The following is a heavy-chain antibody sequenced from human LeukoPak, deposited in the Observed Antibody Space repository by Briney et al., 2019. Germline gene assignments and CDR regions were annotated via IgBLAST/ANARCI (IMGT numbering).Heavy chain of an antibody. J-gene: IGHJ5*02. CDR1: GGSISSGDYY. D-gene: IGHD1-26*01. CDR3: ARTKCSGSYWFDP. V-gene: IGHV4-30-4*01. Sequence: PSQTLSLTCTVSGGSISSGDYYWSWIRQPPGKGLEWIGYIYYSGSTYYNPSLKSRVTISVDTSKNQFSLKLSSVTAADTAVYYCARTKCSGSYWFDPWGQGTLVTVSS. CDR2: IYYSGST.